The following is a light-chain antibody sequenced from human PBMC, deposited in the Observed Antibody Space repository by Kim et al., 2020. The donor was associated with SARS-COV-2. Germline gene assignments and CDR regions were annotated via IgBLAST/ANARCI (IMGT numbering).Light chain of an antibody. CDR2: DNS. Sequence: VTISGTARGSNIGASYRVHWDQRLPGTAPKLPIFDNSSRPSGVPNRFSGSNSGTSTSLAITGLKAEDAADYYCQSYDSSLSGSRVFGTGSKVTVL. CDR3: QSYDSSLSGSRV. J-gene: IGLJ1*01. CDR1: GSNIGASYR. V-gene: IGLV1-40*01.